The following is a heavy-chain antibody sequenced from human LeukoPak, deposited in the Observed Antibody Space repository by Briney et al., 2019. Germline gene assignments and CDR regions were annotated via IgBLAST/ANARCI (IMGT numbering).Heavy chain of an antibody. CDR1: GGSISSYY. Sequence: SETLSLTCTVSGGSISSYYWSWIRQPPGKGLEWIGYIYYSGSTNYNPSLKSRVTISVDTSKNQFSLKLSSVTAADTAVYYCARTDKYQLTLFDYWGQGTLVTVSS. CDR2: IYYSGST. D-gene: IGHD2-2*01. V-gene: IGHV4-59*01. J-gene: IGHJ4*02. CDR3: ARTDKYQLTLFDY.